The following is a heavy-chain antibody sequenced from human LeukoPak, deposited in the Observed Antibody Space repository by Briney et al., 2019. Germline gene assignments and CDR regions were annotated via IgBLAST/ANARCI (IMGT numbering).Heavy chain of an antibody. V-gene: IGHV4-39*07. D-gene: IGHD3-16*01. Sequence: SETLSLTCTVSGGSISSSSYYWGWIRQPPGKGLEWIGSIYYSGSTYYNPSLKSRVTISVDTSKNQFSLKLSSVTAADTAVYYCARSWGEWFDPWGQGTLVTVSS. CDR3: ARSWGEWFDP. J-gene: IGHJ5*02. CDR2: IYYSGST. CDR1: GGSISSSSYY.